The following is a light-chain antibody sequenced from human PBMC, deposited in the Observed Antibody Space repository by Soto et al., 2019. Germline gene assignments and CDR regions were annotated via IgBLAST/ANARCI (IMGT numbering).Light chain of an antibody. J-gene: IGKJ2*01. CDR3: QQYDSSSPT. V-gene: IGKV1-5*01. CDR2: DAS. CDR1: QNISVW. Sequence: DIQMTQSPSTLSASVGDGVTITCRASQNISVWLAWYQQRPGKAPKFLIYDASSLETGVPSRFSGSGSWTEFTLTIRSLQPDDFATYYCQQYDSSSPTFGQGTKLEIK.